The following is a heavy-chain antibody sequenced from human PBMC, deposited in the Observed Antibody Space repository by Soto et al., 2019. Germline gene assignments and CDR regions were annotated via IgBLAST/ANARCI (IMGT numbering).Heavy chain of an antibody. V-gene: IGHV4-39*01. CDR3: ASVMVRGVKYYFDY. Sequence: QLQLQESGPGLVKPSETLSLTCTVSGGSISSSSYYWGWIRQPPGKGLEWIGSIYYSGSTYYNPSLKSRVTISVDTSKNQFSLKLSSVTAADTAVYYCASVMVRGVKYYFDYWGQGTLVTVSS. J-gene: IGHJ4*02. D-gene: IGHD3-10*01. CDR1: GGSISSSSYY. CDR2: IYYSGST.